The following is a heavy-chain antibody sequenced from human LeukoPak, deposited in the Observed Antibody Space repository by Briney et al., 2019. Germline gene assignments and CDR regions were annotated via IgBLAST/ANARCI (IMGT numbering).Heavy chain of an antibody. CDR3: ARSGWTVTYNFDY. Sequence: GGSLRLSCAASGFTFSSYWMSWVRQAPVKELEWVANIKQDGSEKYYVDSVKGRFTISRDNAKNSLYLQMNSLRAEDTAVYYCARSGWTVTYNFDYWGQGTLVTVSS. CDR2: IKQDGSEK. J-gene: IGHJ4*02. V-gene: IGHV3-7*01. CDR1: GFTFSSYW. D-gene: IGHD4-4*01.